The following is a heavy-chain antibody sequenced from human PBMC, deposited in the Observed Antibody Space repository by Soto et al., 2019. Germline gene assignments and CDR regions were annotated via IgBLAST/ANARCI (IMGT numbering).Heavy chain of an antibody. CDR1: GFTFSSYA. V-gene: IGHV3-23*01. CDR2: ISGSGGST. Sequence: GGSLRLSCAASGFTFSSYAMSWVRQAPGKGLEWVSAISGSGGSTYYADSVKGRFTISRDNSKNTLYLQMNSLRAEDTAVYYCAKDSIVPAAIRYYYGMDVWGQGTTVTVSS. J-gene: IGHJ6*02. D-gene: IGHD2-2*02. CDR3: AKDSIVPAAIRYYYGMDV.